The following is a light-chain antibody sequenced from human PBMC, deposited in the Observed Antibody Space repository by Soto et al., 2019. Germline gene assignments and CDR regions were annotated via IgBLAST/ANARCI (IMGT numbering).Light chain of an antibody. CDR1: QSVSNDY. J-gene: IGKJ3*01. CDR3: QQYGRSPLT. CDR2: GST. Sequence: EIVLTQSPGTLSLSPGERATLSCRASQSVSNDYLACYQLKPGQAPRLLIYGSTTRAAGIPDRFSGSGSGTDFTLTITRLEPADFAVYYCQQYGRSPLTFGPGTKVDIK. V-gene: IGKV3-20*01.